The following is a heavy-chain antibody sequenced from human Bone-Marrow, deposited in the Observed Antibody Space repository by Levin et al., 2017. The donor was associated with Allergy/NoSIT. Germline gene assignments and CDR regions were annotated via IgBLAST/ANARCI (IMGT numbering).Heavy chain of an antibody. J-gene: IGHJ6*03. CDR1: GASISSRDYY. D-gene: IGHD3-10*01. CDR3: AKVTVRFGDLSQPGFHYYYMDV. Sequence: SSETLSLTCTVSGASISSRDYYWNWIRQPAGQGLEWIGRVFTTEITSYNPSLKSRVTISVDTYKNQFSLKLIPVTAADTAVYYCAKVTVRFGDLSQPGFHYYYMDVWGKGTTVTVSS. V-gene: IGHV4-61*02. CDR2: VFTTEIT.